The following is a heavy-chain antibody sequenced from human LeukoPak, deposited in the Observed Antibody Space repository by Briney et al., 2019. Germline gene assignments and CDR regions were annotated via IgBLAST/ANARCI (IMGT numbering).Heavy chain of an antibody. Sequence: SQTLSLTCAISGDGVSRSGVAWTWIRRSPSGGLEWLGRTYYASQWSNEYALSVKSRITINPDTSKNQFSLQLNSVTPEETAVYYCTRGRNSAFDYWGQGTLVTVSP. CDR2: TYYASQWSN. CDR1: GDGVSRSGVA. V-gene: IGHV6-1*01. CDR3: TRGRNSAFDY. J-gene: IGHJ4*02. D-gene: IGHD1-14*01.